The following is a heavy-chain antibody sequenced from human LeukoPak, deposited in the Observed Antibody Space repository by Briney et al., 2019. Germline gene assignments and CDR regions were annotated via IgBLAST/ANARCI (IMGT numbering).Heavy chain of an antibody. V-gene: IGHV3-49*04. J-gene: IGHJ4*02. CDR3: TRYGGNSFNC. Sequence: SLRLSCAASGFTFSSYEMNWVRQAPGKGLEGVGFIRSKAYGGTTEYAASVKGRFTISRDDSKSIAFLQMNSLKTEDTAVYYCTRYGGNSFNCWGQGTLVTVSS. D-gene: IGHD4-23*01. CDR1: GFTFSSYE. CDR2: IRSKAYGGTT.